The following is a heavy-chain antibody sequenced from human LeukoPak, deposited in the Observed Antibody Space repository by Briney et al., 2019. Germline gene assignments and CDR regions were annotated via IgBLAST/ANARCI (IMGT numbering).Heavy chain of an antibody. CDR1: GGSITSSSYY. Sequence: PSETLSLTCTVSGGSITSSSYYWGWIRQPPGKGLEWIGSIYYSGSTYYTPSLKSRVTISVDTSKNQFSLKLSSVTAADTAVYYCARAGFDAFDIWGQGTMVTVSS. CDR3: ARAGFDAFDI. D-gene: IGHD3-9*01. V-gene: IGHV4-39*01. J-gene: IGHJ3*02. CDR2: IYYSGST.